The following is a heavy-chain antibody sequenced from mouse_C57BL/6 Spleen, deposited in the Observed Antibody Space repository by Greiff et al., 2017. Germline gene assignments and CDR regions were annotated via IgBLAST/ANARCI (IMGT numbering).Heavy chain of an antibody. V-gene: IGHV1-81*01. D-gene: IGHD4-1*01. CDR3: ARNWDGGYFDV. CDR1: GYTFTSYG. CDR2: IYPRSGNT. J-gene: IGHJ1*03. Sequence: VQLVESGAELARPGASVKLSCKASGYTFTSYGISWVKQRTGQGLEWIGEIYPRSGNTYYNEKFKGKATLTAYKSSSTAYMELRSLTSEDSAVYFCARNWDGGYFDVWGTGTTVTVSS.